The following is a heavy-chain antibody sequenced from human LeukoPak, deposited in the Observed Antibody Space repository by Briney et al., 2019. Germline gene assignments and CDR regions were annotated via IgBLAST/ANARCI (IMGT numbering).Heavy chain of an antibody. Sequence: ASVKVSCKASGGTFSSYAISWVRQAPGQGLEWMGGIIPIFGTANYAQKFQGRVTITADESTSTAYMELSSLRSEDTAVYYCARVGIAAAGTGYYFDYWGQGTLVTVSS. J-gene: IGHJ4*02. CDR2: IIPIFGTA. V-gene: IGHV1-69*13. CDR1: GGTFSSYA. CDR3: ARVGIAAAGTGYYFDY. D-gene: IGHD6-13*01.